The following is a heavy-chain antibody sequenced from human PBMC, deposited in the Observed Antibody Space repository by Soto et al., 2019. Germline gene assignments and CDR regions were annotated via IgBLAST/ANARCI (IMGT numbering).Heavy chain of an antibody. D-gene: IGHD1-1*01. V-gene: IGHV4-34*01. CDR1: GQSFSGHS. CDR3: ARGSGIVALPGELEDVNYDF. J-gene: IGHJ4*02. CDR2: ISESGST. Sequence: QVQLQQWGAGLVKPSETLSLSCAVYGQSFSGHSWAWIRQPPGKGLEWIGEISESGSTYYNPSLKSRVTISTDTSKNQFSLKLSSVTAADTAAYFCARGSGIVALPGELEDVNYDFWGQATLVNVSS.